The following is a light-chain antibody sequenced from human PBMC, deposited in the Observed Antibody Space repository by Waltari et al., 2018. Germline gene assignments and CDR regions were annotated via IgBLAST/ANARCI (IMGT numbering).Light chain of an antibody. Sequence: SFVLTQPPSVSVAPGQTSMITCGGNNIGSESVHCYQQKPGQAPVLVIYHDKDRPSGIPERFSGSNSENTATLTISRVEAGDEADYFCQLWDSNSDHWVFGGGTKLTVL. V-gene: IGLV3-21*04. CDR3: QLWDSNSDHWV. J-gene: IGLJ3*02. CDR1: NIGSES. CDR2: HDK.